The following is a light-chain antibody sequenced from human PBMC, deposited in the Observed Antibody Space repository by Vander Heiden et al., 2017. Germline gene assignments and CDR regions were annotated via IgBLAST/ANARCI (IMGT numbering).Light chain of an antibody. CDR2: DAS. J-gene: IGKJ5*01. Sequence: EIVLTQSPVTLSLSPGERATLSCRASQSVSSYLAWYQQKPGQAPRLLIYDASNRATGIPARFSGSGSGTDFTLTISSLEPEDFAVYYCQQRSNWLTLGQGTRLEIK. CDR1: QSVSSY. CDR3: QQRSNWLT. V-gene: IGKV3-11*01.